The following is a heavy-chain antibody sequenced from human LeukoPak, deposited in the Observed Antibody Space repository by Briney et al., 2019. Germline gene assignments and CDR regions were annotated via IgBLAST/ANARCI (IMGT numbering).Heavy chain of an antibody. V-gene: IGHV3-20*04. CDR1: GFTFDDHG. J-gene: IGHJ4*02. CDR3: ARLKINHGWKGGMDY. Sequence: GGSLRLSCAASGFTFDDHGMTWVRQVPGKGLEWVSNNWNGATTNYADSVKGRFTISRDNAENSLYLQVNSLRAEDTAFYYCARLKINHGWKGGMDYWGQGTLVTVSS. D-gene: IGHD1-1*01. CDR2: NNWNGATT.